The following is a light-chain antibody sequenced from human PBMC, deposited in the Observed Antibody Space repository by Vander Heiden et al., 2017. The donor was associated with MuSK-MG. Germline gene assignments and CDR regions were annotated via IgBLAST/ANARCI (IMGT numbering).Light chain of an antibody. CDR2: EVS. CDR3: THYGRTNIVV. Sequence: QSALTQAPSASGSPGQSVTISCTGTSSDVGGYNDVSCYQQPPGTPPILMSGEVSKRPSGVPDRCDGSKYGTTALTTASGLQAEDEAYYYCTHYGRTNIVVFGGGTKLTVL. J-gene: IGLJ2*01. V-gene: IGLV2-8*01. CDR1: SSDVGGYND.